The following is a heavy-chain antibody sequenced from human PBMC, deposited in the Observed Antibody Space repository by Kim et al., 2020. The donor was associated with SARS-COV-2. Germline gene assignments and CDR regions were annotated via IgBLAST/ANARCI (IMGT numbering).Heavy chain of an antibody. CDR3: AKIPTMTTQGDF. CDR1: GFTFSSYT. J-gene: IGHJ4*02. D-gene: IGHD4-17*01. Sequence: GGSLRLSCAASGFTFSSYTMNWVRQAPGRGLEWVSSISRDSSDIYYADSVKGRFTISRDNTKNSLFLQMNSLRAEDTAVYYCAKIPTMTTQGDFWGQGTLVTVSS. V-gene: IGHV3-21*01. CDR2: ISRDSSDI.